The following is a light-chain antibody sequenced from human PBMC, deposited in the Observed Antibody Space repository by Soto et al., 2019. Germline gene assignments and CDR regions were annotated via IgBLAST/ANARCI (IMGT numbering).Light chain of an antibody. Sequence: HSVLTQPPSVSGAPGQRVTISCTGSSSNIGAGYDVHWYQQLPGTAPKLLIYGNSNRPSGVPDRFSGSKSGTSASLAITGLQAEDEADYYCPSYDSSLSAVVFGGGTKLTVL. CDR2: GNS. CDR1: SSNIGAGYD. J-gene: IGLJ2*01. CDR3: PSYDSSLSAVV. V-gene: IGLV1-40*01.